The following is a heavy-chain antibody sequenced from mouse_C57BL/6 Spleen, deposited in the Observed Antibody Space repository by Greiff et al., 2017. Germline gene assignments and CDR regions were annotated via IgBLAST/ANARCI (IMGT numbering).Heavy chain of an antibody. Sequence: QVQLQQPGAELVMPGASVKLSCKASGYTFTSYWMHWVKQRPGQGLEWIGRIHPSDSDTNYNQKFKGKATLTVDKSSSTAYMQLSSLTSEDSAVYYCAIGDYDYDGAWFAYWGQGTLVTVSA. D-gene: IGHD2-4*01. CDR1: GYTFTSYW. V-gene: IGHV1-74*01. CDR3: AIGDYDYDGAWFAY. J-gene: IGHJ3*01. CDR2: IHPSDSDT.